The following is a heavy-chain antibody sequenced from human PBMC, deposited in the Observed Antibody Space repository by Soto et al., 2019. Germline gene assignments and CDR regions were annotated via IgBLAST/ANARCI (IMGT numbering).Heavy chain of an antibody. V-gene: IGHV1-69*13. Sequence: SVKVSCKASGGTFNSYDINWVRQAPGQGLEWIGGIIPIVETPKYAQKFQGRVTITADESTNTVYMELSSLRSEDTAMYYCARLSRPNYYDTSGFFKDNWFDPWGQGTMVTVYS. J-gene: IGHJ5*02. CDR3: ARLSRPNYYDTSGFFKDNWFDP. CDR2: IIPIVETP. CDR1: GGTFNSYD. D-gene: IGHD3-22*01.